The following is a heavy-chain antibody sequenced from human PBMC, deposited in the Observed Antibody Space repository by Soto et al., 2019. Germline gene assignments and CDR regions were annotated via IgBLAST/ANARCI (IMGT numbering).Heavy chain of an antibody. CDR1: GFTFSSYS. V-gene: IGHV3-21*01. CDR3: ARDHTRIAVDGTCSDY. CDR2: ISSSGSFI. Sequence: PGGSLRLSFAASGFTFSSYSMDWVRQAPGTGLEWVSSISSSGSFIDSADSVKGRFTISRDNAKNSLYLQMNSLRAEDTAVYYCARDHTRIAVDGTCSDYGDQGPQVNFS. D-gene: IGHD6-19*01. J-gene: IGHJ4*02.